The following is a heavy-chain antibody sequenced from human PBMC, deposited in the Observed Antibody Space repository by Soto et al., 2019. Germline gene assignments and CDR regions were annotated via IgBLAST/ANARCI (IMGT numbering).Heavy chain of an antibody. CDR3: AREAGTIFGRAYGMDV. J-gene: IGHJ6*02. CDR1: GGSISSYY. Sequence: SETLSLTCTVSGGSISSYYWSWIRQPPGKGLEWIGYIYYSGSTNYNPSLKSRVTISVDTSKNQFSLKLSSVTAADTAVYYCAREAGTIFGRAYGMDVWGQGTTVTVSS. CDR2: IYYSGST. D-gene: IGHD3-3*01. V-gene: IGHV4-59*01.